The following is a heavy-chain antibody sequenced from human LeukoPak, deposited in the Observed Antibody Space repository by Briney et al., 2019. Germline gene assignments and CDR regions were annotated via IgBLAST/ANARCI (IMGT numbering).Heavy chain of an antibody. J-gene: IGHJ5*02. CDR1: GFTFDDYG. Sequence: PGGSLRLSCAASGFTFDDYGMNWVRQAPGKGLEWVSYISSSGSIIYYADSVKGRFTISRDNAKNSLYLQMNSLRAEDTAVYYCARDSSGYFHWFDPWGQGTLVTVSS. V-gene: IGHV3-48*03. CDR3: ARDSSGYFHWFDP. CDR2: ISSSGSII. D-gene: IGHD3-22*01.